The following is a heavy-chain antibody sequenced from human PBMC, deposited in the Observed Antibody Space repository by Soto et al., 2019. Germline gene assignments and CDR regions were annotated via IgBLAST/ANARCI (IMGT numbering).Heavy chain of an antibody. V-gene: IGHV2-5*02. J-gene: IGHJ4*02. D-gene: IGHD1-7*01. CDR3: AHRLRISGARCFDY. Sequence: SGPTLVNPTQTLTLTCSFSGVSLTTSGGGVGWVRQPPGEALEWLAIIYWDDDKRYSPSLKSRLTITKDTSKNQVVLTMTNMDPADTATYYCAHRLRISGARCFDYWGQGTLVTVSS. CDR2: IYWDDDK. CDR1: GVSLTTSGGG.